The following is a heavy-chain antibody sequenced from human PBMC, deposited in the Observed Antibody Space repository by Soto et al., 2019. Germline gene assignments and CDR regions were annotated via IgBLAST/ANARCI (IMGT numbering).Heavy chain of an antibody. Sequence: QVQLVQSGAEVKKPGASVKVSCKASGDPFSNYDMKWVRQATGQGLEWMGWMNPNSGNRGYVRKFQCRVTMTRNTSITTVYMELSSLRSEDTAVYYCARGRNGMDVWGQGTTVTVSS. J-gene: IGHJ6*02. CDR3: ARGRNGMDV. V-gene: IGHV1-8*01. CDR1: GDPFSNYD. CDR2: MNPNSGNR.